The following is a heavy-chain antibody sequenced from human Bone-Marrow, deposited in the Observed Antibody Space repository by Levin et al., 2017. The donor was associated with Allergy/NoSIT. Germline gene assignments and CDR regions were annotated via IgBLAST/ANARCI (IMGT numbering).Heavy chain of an antibody. CDR3: ASQELMSYYFDY. CDR1: GGSISSGDYY. Sequence: PSETLSLTCTVSGGSISSGDYYWSWIRQPPGKGLEWIGYIYYSGSTYYNPSLKSRVTISVDTSKNQFSLKLSSVTAADTAVYYCASQELMSYYFDYWGQGTLVTVSS. V-gene: IGHV4-30-4*01. CDR2: IYYSGST. D-gene: IGHD3-10*01. J-gene: IGHJ4*02.